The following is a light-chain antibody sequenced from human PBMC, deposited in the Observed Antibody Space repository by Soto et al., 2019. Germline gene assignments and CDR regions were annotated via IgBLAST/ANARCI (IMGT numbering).Light chain of an antibody. Sequence: DIQLTQSPSFLSASVGDRVTITCRASHDISSYLTWYQQKPGKAPTVLIYAASTLQGGVPSRFSGSGSGTEFTLTISSLQSEDFASYYCQQHKDYPLTFGRGTRLEN. CDR2: AAS. V-gene: IGKV1-9*01. CDR1: HDISSY. J-gene: IGKJ5*01. CDR3: QQHKDYPLT.